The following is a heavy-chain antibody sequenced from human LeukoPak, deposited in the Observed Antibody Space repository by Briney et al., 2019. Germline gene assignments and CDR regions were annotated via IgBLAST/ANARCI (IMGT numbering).Heavy chain of an antibody. V-gene: IGHV3-23*01. J-gene: IGHJ4*02. CDR2: ISGSGGST. Sequence: GGSLRLSCAAFGFTFSSYAMSWVRRAPGKGLEWVSAISGSGGSTYYADSVKGRFTISRDNSKNTLYLQMNSLRAEDTAVYYCAKAGSIAAAGTYDYWGQGTLVTVSS. D-gene: IGHD6-13*01. CDR3: AKAGSIAAAGTYDY. CDR1: GFTFSSYA.